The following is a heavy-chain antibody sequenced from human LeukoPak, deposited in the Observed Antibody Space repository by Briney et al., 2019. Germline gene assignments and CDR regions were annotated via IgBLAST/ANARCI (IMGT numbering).Heavy chain of an antibody. D-gene: IGHD3-10*02. V-gene: IGHV3-48*03. CDR3: ADLGITMIGGV. CDR2: ISSSGSTI. J-gene: IGHJ6*04. Sequence: GGSLRLSCAASGFTFSSYEMNWVRQAPGKGLEWVSYISSSGSTIYYADSVKGRFTISRDNAKNSLYLQMNSLTAEDTAVYYCADLGITMIGGVRGKGTTVTISS. CDR1: GFTFSSYE.